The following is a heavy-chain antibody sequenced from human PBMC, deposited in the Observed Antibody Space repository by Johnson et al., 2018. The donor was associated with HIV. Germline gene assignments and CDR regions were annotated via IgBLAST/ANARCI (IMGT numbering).Heavy chain of an antibody. CDR2: ISYDGSNK. CDR3: AKMGTGRSKIQFLEWLPIPHAFDI. J-gene: IGHJ3*02. CDR1: GFTFSSYA. D-gene: IGHD3-3*01. V-gene: IGHV3-30-3*02. Sequence: QVQLVESGGGVVQPGRSLRLSCAASGFTFSSYAMHWVRQAPGKGLEWVAVISYDGSNKYYADSVKGRFTISRDNSKNTLYLQMNSLRAEDTAVYYCAKMGTGRSKIQFLEWLPIPHAFDIWGRGTMVTVSS.